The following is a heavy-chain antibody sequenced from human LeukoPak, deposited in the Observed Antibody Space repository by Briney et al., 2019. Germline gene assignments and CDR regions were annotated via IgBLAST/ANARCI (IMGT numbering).Heavy chain of an antibody. CDR3: ASPRAPARGYSYVY. CDR2: IYNSVST. Sequence: PSETLSLTCTVSGDSISSSGYSWGWIRQPPGKGLEWIGSIYNSVSTYYNPSLKSRVTISVDTSKNQFSLKLSSVTAADTAVYYCASPRAPARGYSYVYWGQGTLVTVSS. CDR1: GDSISSSGYS. V-gene: IGHV4-39*01. D-gene: IGHD5-18*01. J-gene: IGHJ4*02.